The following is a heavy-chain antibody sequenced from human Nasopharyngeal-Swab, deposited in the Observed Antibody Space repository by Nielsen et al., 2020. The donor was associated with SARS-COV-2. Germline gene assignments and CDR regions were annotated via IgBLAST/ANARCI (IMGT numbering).Heavy chain of an antibody. J-gene: IGHJ4*02. Sequence: GESLKISCAASGFSFMDSAMHWVRQAPGKGLEWVAVIWYDGSEKYYVDSVKGRFTISRDNSKNTLYLQMNSLRAEDTAVYYRARDPPFSGWTLESWGQGTLVTVSS. CDR3: ARDPPFSGWTLES. CDR2: IWYDGSEK. V-gene: IGHV3-33*01. D-gene: IGHD6-25*01. CDR1: GFSFMDSA.